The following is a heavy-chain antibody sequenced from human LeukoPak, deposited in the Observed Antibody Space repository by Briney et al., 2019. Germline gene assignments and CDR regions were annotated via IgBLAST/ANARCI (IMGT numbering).Heavy chain of an antibody. D-gene: IGHD2-21*02. V-gene: IGHV1-69*13. CDR1: GGTFSSYA. Sequence: ASVKVSCKXSGGTFSSYAISWVRQAPGQGLEWMGGIIPIFGTANYAQKFQGRVTITADESTSTAYMELSSLRSEDTAVYCCARDPPRMGTAVWGKGTTVTVSS. CDR3: ARDPPRMGTAV. J-gene: IGHJ6*04. CDR2: IIPIFGTA.